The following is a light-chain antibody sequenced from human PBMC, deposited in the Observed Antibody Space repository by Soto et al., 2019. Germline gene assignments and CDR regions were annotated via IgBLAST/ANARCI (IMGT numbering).Light chain of an antibody. CDR3: QQYNNWPPT. CDR2: GAS. CDR1: QSVSSN. J-gene: IGKJ1*01. V-gene: IGKV3-15*01. Sequence: EIVVTQSPGILSVSPGDRATLSCRASQSVSSNLAWYQQKPGQAPRLLIYGASTRATGIPARFSGSGSGTEFTLTISSLQSEDFAVYYCQQYNNWPPTLGQGTKVEIK.